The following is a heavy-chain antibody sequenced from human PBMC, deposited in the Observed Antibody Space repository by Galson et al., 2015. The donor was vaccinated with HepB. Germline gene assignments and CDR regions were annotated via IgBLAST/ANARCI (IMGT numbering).Heavy chain of an antibody. CDR1: GGSFSDYS. CDR3: VSRSEYCSGADCYSSTPYFDY. V-gene: IGHV4-34*01. J-gene: IGHJ4*02. Sequence: SETLSLTCAVYGGSFSDYSWTWIRQRPPGEGLEWIGEINHSGGANLNPSLKSRVSISADTSKNQFSLRLTSVTAADTAVYYCVSRSEYCSGADCYSSTPYFDYWGQGNLVIVSS. CDR2: INHSGGA. D-gene: IGHD2-15*01.